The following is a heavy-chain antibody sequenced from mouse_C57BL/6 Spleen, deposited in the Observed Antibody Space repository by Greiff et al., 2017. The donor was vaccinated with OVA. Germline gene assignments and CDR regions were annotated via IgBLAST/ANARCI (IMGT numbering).Heavy chain of an antibody. V-gene: IGHV1-81*01. J-gene: IGHJ2*01. Sequence: QVQLQQSGAELARPGASVKLSCKASGYTFTSYGISWVKQRTGQGLEWIGEIYPRSGNTYYNEKFKGKATLTADKSSSTAYMELRSLTSEDSAVYFCAYAVYFDYWGQGTTLTVSS. CDR3: AYAVYFDY. D-gene: IGHD6-5*01. CDR1: GYTFTSYG. CDR2: IYPRSGNT.